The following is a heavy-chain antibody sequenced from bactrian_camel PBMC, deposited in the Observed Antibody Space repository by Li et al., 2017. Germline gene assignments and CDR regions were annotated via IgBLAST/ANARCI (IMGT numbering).Heavy chain of an antibody. CDR2: IDTDGST. J-gene: IGHJ4*01. D-gene: IGHD6*01. CDR3: ANTVAGSPYY. CDR1: GYTYNHYC. Sequence: VQLVESGGGSVKAGGSLTLTCVASGYTYNHYCMGWFRLAPGKVREGVAIIDTDGSTFYADSVAGRFTISQDNSKNMVYLHLNSLKTEDMAMYYCANTVAGSPYYWGQGTQVTVS. V-gene: IGHV3S63*01.